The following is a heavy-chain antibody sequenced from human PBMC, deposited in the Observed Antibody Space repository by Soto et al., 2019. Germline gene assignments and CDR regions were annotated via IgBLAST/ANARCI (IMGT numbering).Heavy chain of an antibody. CDR1: GGSISSSSYY. V-gene: IGHV4-39*01. CDR3: GGIVVVTAQHSWFEPHDAFDI. Sequence: SETLSLTCTVSGGSISSSSYYWGWIRQPPGKGLEWIGSIYYSGSTYYNPSLKSRVTISVDTSKNQFSLKLSSVTAADTAVYYCGGIVVVTAQHSWFEPHDAFDIWGQGTMVT. J-gene: IGHJ3*02. CDR2: IYYSGST. D-gene: IGHD2-21*02.